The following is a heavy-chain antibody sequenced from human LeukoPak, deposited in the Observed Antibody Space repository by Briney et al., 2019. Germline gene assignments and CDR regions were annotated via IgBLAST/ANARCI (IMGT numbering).Heavy chain of an antibody. CDR1: GGSFSGCY. D-gene: IGHD3-22*01. V-gene: IGHV4-34*01. CDR2: INHSGST. Sequence: PSETLSLTCAVYGGSFSGCYWSWIRQPPGKGLEWIGEINHSGSTNYNPSLKSRVTISVDTSKNQFSLKLSSVTAADTAVYYCARGDSSGDPFDYWGQGTLVTVSS. J-gene: IGHJ4*02. CDR3: ARGDSSGDPFDY.